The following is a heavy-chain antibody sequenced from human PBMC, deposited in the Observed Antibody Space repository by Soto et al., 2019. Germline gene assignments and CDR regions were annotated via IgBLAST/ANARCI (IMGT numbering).Heavy chain of an antibody. CDR2: INPSGGST. CDR3: ARADLDRWFGELFDY. V-gene: IGHV1-46*01. Sequence: QVQLVQSGAEVKKPGASVKVSCKASGYTFTSYYTHWVRQAPGQGLEWMGIINPSGGSTSYAQKFQGRVTMTRDTSTSTVYMELSSLRSEDTAVYYCARADLDRWFGELFDYWGQGTLVTVSS. D-gene: IGHD3-10*01. J-gene: IGHJ4*02. CDR1: GYTFTSYY.